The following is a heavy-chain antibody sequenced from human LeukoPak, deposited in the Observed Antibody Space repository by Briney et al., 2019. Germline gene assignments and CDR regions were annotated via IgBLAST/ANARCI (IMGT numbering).Heavy chain of an antibody. CDR2: IYWDDDK. CDR3: AHSYYGSGIPNFPFDY. V-gene: IGHV2-5*02. J-gene: IGHJ4*02. D-gene: IGHD3-10*01. Sequence: SGPTLVKPTQTLTLTCTFSGFSLRTRGVGVGWIRQPPGKALEWLSLIYWDDDKRYSPSLKSRLTITKDTSKNQVVLTMTNMDPVDTATYYCAHSYYGSGIPNFPFDYWGQGTLVTVSS. CDR1: GFSLRTRGVG.